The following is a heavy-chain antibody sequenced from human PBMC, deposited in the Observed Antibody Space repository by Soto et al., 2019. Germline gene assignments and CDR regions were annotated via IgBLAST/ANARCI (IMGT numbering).Heavy chain of an antibody. D-gene: IGHD2-2*01. CDR3: AKAPRPLMALGYCSSTSCYENYYYYYMDV. J-gene: IGHJ6*03. Sequence: PGGSLRLSCAASGFTFSSYWMHWVRQAPGKGLVWVSRINSDGSSTNYADSVKGRFTISRDNSKNTLYLQMNSLRAEDTAVYYCAKAPRPLMALGYCSSTSCYENYYYYYMDVWGKGATVTVSS. CDR1: GFTFSSYW. CDR2: INSDGSST. V-gene: IGHV3-74*01.